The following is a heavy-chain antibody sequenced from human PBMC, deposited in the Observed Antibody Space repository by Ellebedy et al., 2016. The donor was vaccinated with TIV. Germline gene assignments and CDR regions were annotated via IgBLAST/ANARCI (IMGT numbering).Heavy chain of an antibody. J-gene: IGHJ5*02. Sequence: PGGSLRLSCAASRFSFSTYGMHWVRQTPGKGLEWVAVISYGGGINKYYADSVKGRFTISRDNSKNTLYLEMNSLRAEDTAVYYCARDVALVGGTTRENYFDLWGQGTLVTVSP. D-gene: IGHD1-1*01. CDR2: ISYGGGINK. CDR3: ARDVALVGGTTRENYFDL. CDR1: RFSFSTYG. V-gene: IGHV3-30*03.